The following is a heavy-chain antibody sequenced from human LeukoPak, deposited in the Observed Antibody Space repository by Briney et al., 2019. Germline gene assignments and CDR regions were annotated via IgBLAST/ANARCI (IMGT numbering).Heavy chain of an antibody. Sequence: GGSLRLSCAASGLTFSNAWMSWVRQAPGKGLEWVGRIKSKTDGWTTDYAAPVKGRFTISRDDSKNTLYLQMNSLKTEDTAVYYCTTGPPLDIVVVPAAIGFDYWGQGTLVTVSS. CDR1: GLTFSNAW. J-gene: IGHJ4*02. CDR3: TTGPPLDIVVVPAAIGFDY. CDR2: IKSKTDGWTT. V-gene: IGHV3-15*01. D-gene: IGHD2-2*02.